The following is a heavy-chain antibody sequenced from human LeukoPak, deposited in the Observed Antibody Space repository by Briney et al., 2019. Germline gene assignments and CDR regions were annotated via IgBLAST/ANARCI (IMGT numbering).Heavy chain of an antibody. V-gene: IGHV4-59*01. J-gene: IGHJ3*02. CDR3: ARASEDAFDI. Sequence: SETLSLTCTVSGGPISSYYWSWIRQPPGKGLEWIGYIYYSGSTNYNPSLKSRVTISVDTSKNQFSLKLSSVTAADTAVYYCARASEDAFDIWGQGTMVTVSS. CDR2: IYYSGST. CDR1: GGPISSYY.